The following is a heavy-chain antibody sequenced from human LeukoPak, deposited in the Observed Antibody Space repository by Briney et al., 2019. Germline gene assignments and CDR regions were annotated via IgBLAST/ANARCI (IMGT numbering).Heavy chain of an antibody. D-gene: IGHD3-10*01. CDR3: ARAGSGMATTR. CDR2: ISSSSSTI. CDR1: GFTFSSYS. V-gene: IGHV3-48*01. Sequence: GGSLRLSCAASGFTFSSYSMTWVRQAPGKGLEWVSCISSSSSTIYYADSVKGRFTISRDNAKNSLYLQMNSLRAEDTAVYYCARAGSGMATTRWGQGTLVTVSS. J-gene: IGHJ4*02.